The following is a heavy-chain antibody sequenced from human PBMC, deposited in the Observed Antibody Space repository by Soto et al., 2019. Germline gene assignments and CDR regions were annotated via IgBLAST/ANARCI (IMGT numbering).Heavy chain of an antibody. V-gene: IGHV3-49*03. CDR1: GFTFGDYA. Sequence: GGSLRLSCTASGFTFGDYAMRWFRQAPGKGLEWVGFIRSKAYGGRTEYAASVKGRFTISRDDSKSIAYLQMNSLKTEDTAVYYCTRDNYIVVVPAATAGDYWGQGTLVTVSS. D-gene: IGHD2-2*01. J-gene: IGHJ4*02. CDR2: IRSKAYGGRT. CDR3: TRDNYIVVVPAATAGDY.